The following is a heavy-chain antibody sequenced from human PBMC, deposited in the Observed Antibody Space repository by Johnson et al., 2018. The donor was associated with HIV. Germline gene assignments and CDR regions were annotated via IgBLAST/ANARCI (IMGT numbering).Heavy chain of an antibody. J-gene: IGHJ3*02. CDR1: GFTFNDYY. V-gene: IGHV3-30*18. CDR2: ISYDGSKK. D-gene: IGHD1-7*01. Sequence: QMQLVESGGGLVKPGGSLRLSCTASGFTFNDYYMTWVRQAPGEGLEWVAVISYDGSKKYHADSVKGRFTISRDNSKSTLYLQMNSQRAEDTAAYYCAKYKDNWNYGAFDIWGQGTMVTVSS. CDR3: AKYKDNWNYGAFDI.